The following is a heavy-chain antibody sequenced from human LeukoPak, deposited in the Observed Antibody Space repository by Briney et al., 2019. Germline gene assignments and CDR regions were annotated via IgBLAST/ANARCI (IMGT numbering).Heavy chain of an antibody. J-gene: IGHJ4*02. CDR2: IRFDGSDK. Sequence: SGGSLRLSCAASRFNFGTHDMHWVRQAPGKGLEWVAFIRFDGSDKYYADSVKGRFTISRDNSKNTLYLQMNSLRAEDTAVYYCARDPSAYQVVVVATGFDYWGQGTLVTVSS. V-gene: IGHV3-30*02. CDR3: ARDPSAYQVVVVATGFDY. D-gene: IGHD2-15*01. CDR1: RFNFGTHD.